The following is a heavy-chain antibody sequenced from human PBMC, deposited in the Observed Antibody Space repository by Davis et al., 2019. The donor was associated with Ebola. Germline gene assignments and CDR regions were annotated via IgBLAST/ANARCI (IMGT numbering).Heavy chain of an antibody. J-gene: IGHJ4*02. CDR3: ARAQFPTTSDH. Sequence: ASVKVSCKASGGTFSSYAISWVRQAPGQGLEWMGWINPHNGNTNYAQNVQGRVTMTTDTSTSTTYVEVGSLRADDTAVYYCARAQFPTTSDHWGQGTLVTVSS. CDR2: INPHNGNT. D-gene: IGHD1-1*01. CDR1: GGTFSSYA. V-gene: IGHV1-18*01.